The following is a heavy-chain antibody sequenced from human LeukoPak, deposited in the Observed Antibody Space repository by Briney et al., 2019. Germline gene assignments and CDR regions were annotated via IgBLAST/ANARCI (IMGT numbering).Heavy chain of an antibody. CDR1: GFTFSSYS. V-gene: IGHV3-21*01. J-gene: IGHJ4*02. Sequence: PGGSLRLSCAASGFTFSSYSMNWVRQAPGKGLEWVSSISSSSSYIYYADSVKGRFTISRDNAKNSLYLQMNSLRADDTAVYYCARVLIAAGTIWDQYYFDYWGQGTLVTVSS. CDR2: ISSSSSYI. CDR3: ARVLIAAGTIWDQYYFDY. D-gene: IGHD6-13*01.